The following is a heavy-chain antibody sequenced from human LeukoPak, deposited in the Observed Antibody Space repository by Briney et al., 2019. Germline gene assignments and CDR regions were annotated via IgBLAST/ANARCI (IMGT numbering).Heavy chain of an antibody. CDR3: ARSYNWNDIGAFDI. J-gene: IGHJ3*02. CDR1: GYTFTGYY. CDR2: INPNSGGT. D-gene: IGHD1-1*01. Sequence: ASVKVSCKASGYTFTGYYMHWVRQAPGQGLEWMGWINPNSGGTNYAQKFQGRVTMTRDTSISTAYMELSRLRSDDTAVYYCARSYNWNDIGAFDIWGQGTMVTVSS. V-gene: IGHV1-2*02.